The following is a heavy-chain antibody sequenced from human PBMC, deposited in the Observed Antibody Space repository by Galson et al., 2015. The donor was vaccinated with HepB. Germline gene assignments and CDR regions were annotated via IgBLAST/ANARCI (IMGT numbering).Heavy chain of an antibody. CDR2: IDWDDDK. CDR1: GFSLSTSGMC. D-gene: IGHD2-2*01. J-gene: IGHJ6*02. CDR3: ARVRHKVEIDYYYYGLDV. V-gene: IGHV2-70*11. Sequence: PALVKPTQTLTLTCTFSGFSLSTSGMCVSWIRQPPGKALEWLARIDWDDDKYYSTSLKTRLTISKGTSKNQVVLTVTNMDPVDTATYYCARVRHKVEIDYYYYGLDVWGQGTTVTVSS.